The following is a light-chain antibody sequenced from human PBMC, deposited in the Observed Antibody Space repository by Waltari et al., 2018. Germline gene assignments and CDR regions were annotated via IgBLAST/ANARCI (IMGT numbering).Light chain of an antibody. Sequence: EIVLTQSPATLSLSPGERATLPCRASQSVSSYLAWYQQKPGQAPRLLIYDASNRATGIPARFSGSGSGTDFTLTISSLEPEDFAVYYCQQSSNWPLSITFGQGTRLEIK. CDR3: QQSSNWPLSIT. V-gene: IGKV3-11*01. CDR1: QSVSSY. CDR2: DAS. J-gene: IGKJ5*01.